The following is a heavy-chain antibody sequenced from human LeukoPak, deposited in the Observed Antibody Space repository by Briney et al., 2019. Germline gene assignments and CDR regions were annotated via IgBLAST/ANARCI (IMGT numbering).Heavy chain of an antibody. Sequence: GGSLRLSCAASGFTFSSYAMHWVRQAPGKGLEWVSGIIGSGGSTYYGDSVKGRFTIARDNSKNTLYLQMNSLRAEDTAVYYCAKIPTGFGEGGGNYWGQGTLVTVSS. V-gene: IGHV3-23*01. D-gene: IGHD3-10*01. CDR2: IIGSGGST. CDR3: AKIPTGFGEGGGNY. J-gene: IGHJ4*02. CDR1: GFTFSSYA.